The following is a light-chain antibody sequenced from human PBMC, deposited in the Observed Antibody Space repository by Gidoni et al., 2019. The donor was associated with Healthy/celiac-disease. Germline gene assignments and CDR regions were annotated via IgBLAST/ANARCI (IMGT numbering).Light chain of an antibody. V-gene: IGKV1-33*01. Sequence: DIQMTQSPSSLSASVGDRVTITCQASQDISNYLNWYQQKPGKAPKLLIYDASNLETGVPSRFSGSGSGTDFTFTISSLQPEDIATYYCQQYDNLLPTFGQXTKVEIK. J-gene: IGKJ1*01. CDR1: QDISNY. CDR3: QQYDNLLPT. CDR2: DAS.